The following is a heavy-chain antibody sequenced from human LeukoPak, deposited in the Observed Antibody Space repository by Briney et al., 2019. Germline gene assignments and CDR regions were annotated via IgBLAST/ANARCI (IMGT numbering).Heavy chain of an antibody. D-gene: IGHD2-2*01. Sequence: ASVKVSCKASGYTFTGYYTHWVRQAPGQGLEWMGWINPNSGDTNSAQKFQGRVTMTRDTSISTAYMELSRLRSDDTAVYYCARLAGGLYQFDYWGQGALVTVSS. CDR3: ARLAGGLYQFDY. V-gene: IGHV1-2*02. CDR1: GYTFTGYY. J-gene: IGHJ4*02. CDR2: INPNSGDT.